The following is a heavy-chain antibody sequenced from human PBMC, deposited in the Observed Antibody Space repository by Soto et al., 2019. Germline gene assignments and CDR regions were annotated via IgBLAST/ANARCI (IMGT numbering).Heavy chain of an antibody. CDR3: ARVRRPVDGRNWFDP. CDR2: INHSGST. J-gene: IGHJ5*02. CDR1: VGSFSVYY. D-gene: IGHD6-19*01. Sequence: SETLSITCAFYVGSFSVYYWSWIRQPPGKGLEWIGEINHSGSTNHNPSLKSRLTISVDTSKNQFSLKLSSVTAADTAVYYCARVRRPVDGRNWFDPWGQGTMVTVSS. V-gene: IGHV4-34*01.